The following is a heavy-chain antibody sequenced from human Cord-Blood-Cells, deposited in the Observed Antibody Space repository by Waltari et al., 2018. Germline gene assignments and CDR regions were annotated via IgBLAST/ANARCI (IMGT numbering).Heavy chain of an antibody. CDR3: ARDRPHDAFDI. V-gene: IGHV3-66*01. CDR1: GFTVSSNY. Sequence: EVQLVESGGGLVQPGGSLRLSCSASGFTVSSNYMSWVRQAPGKGLECVSVIYSGGSTYYADSVKGRFTISRDNSKNTLYLQMNSMRAEDTAVYYCARDRPHDAFDIWGQGTMVTVSS. CDR2: IYSGGST. J-gene: IGHJ3*02.